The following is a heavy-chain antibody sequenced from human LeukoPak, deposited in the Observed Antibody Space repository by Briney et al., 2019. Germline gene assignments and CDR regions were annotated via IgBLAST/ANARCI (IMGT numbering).Heavy chain of an antibody. CDR2: IYYIGTT. D-gene: IGHD5-24*01. J-gene: IGHJ4*02. Sequence: SETLSLTCTVSGVSISSYYWSWIRQPPGKGLEWIGYIYYIGTTNYNPSLKSRVTISVDASKNQFSLKLSSVTAADTAVYYCARGVMATIVQFDYWGQETLVTVSS. CDR1: GVSISSYY. CDR3: ARGVMATIVQFDY. V-gene: IGHV4-59*01.